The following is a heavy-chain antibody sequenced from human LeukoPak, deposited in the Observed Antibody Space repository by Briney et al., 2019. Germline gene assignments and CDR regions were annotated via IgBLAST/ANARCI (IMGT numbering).Heavy chain of an antibody. CDR3: ARDINYYDSSRSDY. CDR1: GFTFSSYW. V-gene: IGHV3-7*01. Sequence: GGSLRLSCAASGFTFSSYWMSWVRQAPGKGLEWVANIKQDGSEKYYVDSVKGRFTISRDNAKDSLYLQMNSLRAEDTAVYYCARDINYYDSSRSDYWGQGTLVTVSS. J-gene: IGHJ4*02. D-gene: IGHD3-22*01. CDR2: IKQDGSEK.